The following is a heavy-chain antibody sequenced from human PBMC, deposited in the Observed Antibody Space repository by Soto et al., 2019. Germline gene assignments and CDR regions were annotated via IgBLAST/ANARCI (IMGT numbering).Heavy chain of an antibody. Sequence: ASVKVSCKASGYTFTSYGISWVRQAPGQGLEWVGWISAYNGNTNYAQKLQGSVTMTTDTSTSTAYMELRSLRSDDTAVYYCARDAAAGLNDYWGQGTLVTLSS. V-gene: IGHV1-18*01. D-gene: IGHD6-13*01. J-gene: IGHJ4*02. CDR3: ARDAAAGLNDY. CDR1: GYTFTSYG. CDR2: ISAYNGNT.